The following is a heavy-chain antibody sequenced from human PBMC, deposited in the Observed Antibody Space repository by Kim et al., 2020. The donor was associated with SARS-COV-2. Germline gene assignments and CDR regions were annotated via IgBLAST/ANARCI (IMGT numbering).Heavy chain of an antibody. V-gene: IGHV4-59*09. Sequence: SLNSRVTISIDTSKNQFSLKLTSVTTTDTAVYYCARGGYDLWTGYYPFDYWGQGTLVTVSS. CDR3: ARGGYDLWTGYYPFDY. D-gene: IGHD3-3*01. J-gene: IGHJ4*02.